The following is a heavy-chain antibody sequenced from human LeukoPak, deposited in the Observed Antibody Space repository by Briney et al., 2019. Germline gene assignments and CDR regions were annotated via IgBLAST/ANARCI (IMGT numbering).Heavy chain of an antibody. CDR2: ISSSSSYI. CDR3: ARDRDGYDQADY. V-gene: IGHV3-21*01. Sequence: AGGSLRLSCAASGFTFSSYSMNWVRQAPGKGLEWVSSISSSSSYIYYADSVKGRFTISRDNAKNSLYLQMNSLRAEDTAVYYCARDRDGYDQADYWGQGTLVTVSS. J-gene: IGHJ4*02. CDR1: GFTFSSYS. D-gene: IGHD5-12*01.